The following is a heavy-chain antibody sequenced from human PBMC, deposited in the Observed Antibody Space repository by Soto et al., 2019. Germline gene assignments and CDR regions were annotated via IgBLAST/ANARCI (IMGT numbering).Heavy chain of an antibody. V-gene: IGHV1-69*06. Sequence: QVQLVQSGAEVKKPGSSVKVSCKASGGTFSSYAISWVRQAPGQGLESMGGIIPIFGTANYAQKFQGRVTITADKSTSTAYMELSSLRSEDTAVYYCARYGYCSSTSCRKAYFDYWGQGTLVTVSS. D-gene: IGHD2-2*01. CDR1: GGTFSSYA. CDR2: IIPIFGTA. J-gene: IGHJ4*02. CDR3: ARYGYCSSTSCRKAYFDY.